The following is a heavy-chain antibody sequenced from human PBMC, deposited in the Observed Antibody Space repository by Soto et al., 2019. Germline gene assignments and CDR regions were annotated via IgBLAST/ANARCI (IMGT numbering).Heavy chain of an antibody. D-gene: IGHD3-9*01. J-gene: IGHJ6*02. CDR1: GYTFSIYH. V-gene: IGHV1-3*01. Sequence: VSVKVFCKVSGYTFSIYHMHWVRQSPGQRQEWRGWISAGDGNTKYSQKFQGRVTITRDTSASTAYMELSSLRSEDTAVYYCARYCDWRWLGYGLDVCGQGTTVTVSS. CDR3: ARYCDWRWLGYGLDV. CDR2: ISAGDGNT.